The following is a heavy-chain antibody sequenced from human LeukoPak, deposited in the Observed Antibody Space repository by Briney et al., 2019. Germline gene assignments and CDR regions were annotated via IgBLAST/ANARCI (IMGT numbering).Heavy chain of an antibody. Sequence: GGSLRLSCAASGFTFSSYAMTWVRQAPGKGLEWVSAISGSGGSTYYADSVKGRFTVSRDNSKRTLYLQMNSLRAEDTAVYYCAKESDSSGWYEGYFDYWGQGSLVTVSS. J-gene: IGHJ4*02. CDR2: ISGSGGST. CDR1: GFTFSSYA. V-gene: IGHV3-23*01. D-gene: IGHD6-13*01. CDR3: AKESDSSGWYEGYFDY.